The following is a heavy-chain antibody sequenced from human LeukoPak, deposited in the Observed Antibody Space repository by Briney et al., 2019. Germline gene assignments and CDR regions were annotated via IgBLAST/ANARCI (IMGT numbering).Heavy chain of an antibody. V-gene: IGHV3-23*01. CDR2: ISRSGDSI. CDR3: AQDLGPTWFDP. Sequence: GGSLRLFCAASGFAFNSLAMSWVRQAPGKGLEWVSVISRSGDSIYYADPVKGRFTISRDNSKNALSLQMNSLRAEDTAVYYCAQDLGPTWFDPWGQGTLVTVSS. D-gene: IGHD7-27*01. J-gene: IGHJ5*02. CDR1: GFAFNSLA.